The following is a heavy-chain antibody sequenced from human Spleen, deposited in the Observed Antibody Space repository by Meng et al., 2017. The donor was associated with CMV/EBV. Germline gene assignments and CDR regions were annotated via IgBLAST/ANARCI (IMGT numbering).Heavy chain of an antibody. V-gene: IGHV3-30*02. J-gene: IGHJ4*02. CDR1: GFTFSSYG. Sequence: GESLKISCAASGFTFSSYGMHWVRQAPGKGLEWVAYIRYDGGNIYYVDLVKGRFTISRDNSKNTLYLQMKSLRGEDTAVYYCAKESPWSGGSGTYYFDYWGQGTLVTVSS. D-gene: IGHD3-10*01. CDR2: IRYDGGNI. CDR3: AKESPWSGGSGTYYFDY.